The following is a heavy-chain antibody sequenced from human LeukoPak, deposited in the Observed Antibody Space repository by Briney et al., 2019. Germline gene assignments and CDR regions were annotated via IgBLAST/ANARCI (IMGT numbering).Heavy chain of an antibody. D-gene: IGHD1-26*01. CDR3: ARDNSVGDTAWWFDP. CDR1: GYTFTNSY. Sequence: EASVKVSCKASGYTFTNSYIHWVRQAPGQVLEWMGLINPDGGNTNYAQNFQGRVTMTRDMSTSTDYMELSSLRSEDTAVYYCARDNSVGDTAWWFDPWGQGTLVTVSS. V-gene: IGHV1-46*01. CDR2: INPDGGNT. J-gene: IGHJ5*02.